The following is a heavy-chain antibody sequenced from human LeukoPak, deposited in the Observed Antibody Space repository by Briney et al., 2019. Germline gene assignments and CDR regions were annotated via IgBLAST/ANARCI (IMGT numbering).Heavy chain of an antibody. J-gene: IGHJ5*02. V-gene: IGHV3-30*16. CDR2: TSYPRSHK. CDR3: ARTPAAMFVQNWFDP. Sequence: HRAPQAPLPGLQCLPPTSYPRSHKYYADSVTGRFTISRGTSKNPLYLQMNSLRAEDTAVYYCARTPAAMFVQNWFDPWGQGTLVTVSS. D-gene: IGHD2-2*01.